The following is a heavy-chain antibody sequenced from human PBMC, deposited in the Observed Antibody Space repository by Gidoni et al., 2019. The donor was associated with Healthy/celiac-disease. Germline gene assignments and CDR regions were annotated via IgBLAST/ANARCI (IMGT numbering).Heavy chain of an antibody. CDR2: IDPSDSYT. CDR1: GYSFTSYW. D-gene: IGHD1-26*01. V-gene: IGHV5-10-1*03. Sequence: EVQLVQSGAEVKKPGESLRNACKGSGYSFTSYWISWVRQMPGKGLEWMGRIDPSDSYTNYSPSFQGHVTISADKSISTAYLQCSSLKASDTAMYYCARHMGYSGSYGDAFDIWGQGTMVTVSS. CDR3: ARHMGYSGSYGDAFDI. J-gene: IGHJ3*02.